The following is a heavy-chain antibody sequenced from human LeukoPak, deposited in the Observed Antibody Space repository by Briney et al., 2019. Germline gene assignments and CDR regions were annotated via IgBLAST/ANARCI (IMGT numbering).Heavy chain of an antibody. V-gene: IGHV1-2*04. D-gene: IGHD3-3*01. J-gene: IGHJ6*02. Sequence: GASVKVSCKASGYTFTGYYMHWVRQAPGQGLEWMGWINPNSGGTNYAQKFQGWVTMTRDTSISTAYMELSRLRSDDTAVYYCARGSHHTYYDFWSGDYGMDVWGQGTTVTVSS. CDR2: INPNSGGT. CDR1: GYTFTGYY. CDR3: ARGSHHTYYDFWSGDYGMDV.